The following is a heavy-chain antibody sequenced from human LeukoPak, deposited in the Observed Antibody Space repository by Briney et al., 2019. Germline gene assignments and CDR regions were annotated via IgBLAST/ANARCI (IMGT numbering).Heavy chain of an antibody. CDR1: GDSVSSNSAA. D-gene: IGHD1-26*01. Sequence: SQTLSLTCAISGDSVSSNSAAWNWIRQSPSRGLEWLGRTYYRSKWYNDYAVSVKSRITINPDTSKNQFSLQLNSVTPEDTAVYYCARDRHSGSYSNQGSGVYYFDYWGQGTLVTVSS. J-gene: IGHJ4*02. V-gene: IGHV6-1*01. CDR2: TYYRSKWYN. CDR3: ARDRHSGSYSNQGSGVYYFDY.